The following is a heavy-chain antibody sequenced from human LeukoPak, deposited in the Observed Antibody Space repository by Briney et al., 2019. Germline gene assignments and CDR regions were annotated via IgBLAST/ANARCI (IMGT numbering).Heavy chain of an antibody. J-gene: IGHJ4*02. V-gene: IGHV3-7*02. CDR1: VHTLSIHL. Sequence: PGGALRQSFAAPVHTLSIHLMNSVRQARGKGLGCVANINQDGSEKYYVDSVKGRFTISRDNTKNSLYLQMNSLRAEDTAVYYCVGGDYWGQGTLVTVSS. CDR3: VGGDY. CDR2: INQDGSEK.